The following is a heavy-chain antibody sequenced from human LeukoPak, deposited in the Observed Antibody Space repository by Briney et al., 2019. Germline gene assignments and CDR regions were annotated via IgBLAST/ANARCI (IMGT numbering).Heavy chain of an antibody. CDR2: ISSSSSYI. D-gene: IGHD2-15*01. Sequence: GGSLRLSCAGSGFTLSGYAMNWVRQAPGEGLEWVSFISSSSSYIYYGDSVKGRFTISRDNARKSVYLQMNSLRAEDTAVYYCARGIMTPYYFDYWGQGVLVAVSP. J-gene: IGHJ4*02. CDR1: GFTLSGYA. CDR3: ARGIMTPYYFDY. V-gene: IGHV3-21*01.